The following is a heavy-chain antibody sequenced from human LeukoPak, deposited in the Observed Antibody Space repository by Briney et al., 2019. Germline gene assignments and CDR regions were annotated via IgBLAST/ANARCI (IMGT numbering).Heavy chain of an antibody. D-gene: IGHD6-19*01. J-gene: IGHJ4*02. CDR1: GFTFSSYW. V-gene: IGHV3-74*01. Sequence: GGSLRLSCAASGFTFSSYWMHWVRQAPGKGLVWVSRINSDGSSTSYADSVKGRFTISRDNAKNTLYLQMNSLRAEDTAVYYCARALRIAVAGDSDFDYWGQGTLVTVSS. CDR3: ARALRIAVAGDSDFDY. CDR2: INSDGSST.